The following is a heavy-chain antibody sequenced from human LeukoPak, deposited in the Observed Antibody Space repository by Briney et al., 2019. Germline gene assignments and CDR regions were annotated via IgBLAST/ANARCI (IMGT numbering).Heavy chain of an antibody. CDR2: IHTGNGDT. CDR1: GYSFTTFP. CDR3: ARDAAGLLDH. D-gene: IGHD6-25*01. V-gene: IGHV1-3*04. J-gene: IGHJ4*02. Sequence: ASVKVSCKASGYSFTTFPIHWVRQAPGQAPEWVGWIHTGNGDTKYSQAFQDRVTTARDTPATTAFMELSSLRSEDTAVYYCARDAAGLLDHWGQGTLVTVSS.